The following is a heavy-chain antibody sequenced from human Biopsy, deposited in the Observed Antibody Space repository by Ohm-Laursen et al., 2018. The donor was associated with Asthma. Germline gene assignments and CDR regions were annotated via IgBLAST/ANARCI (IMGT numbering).Heavy chain of an antibody. Sequence: SLRLSCAAFGFTFSGYSMNWVRQAPGKGLEWVSYINYKSSSIYYADPVKGRFTISRDNSKNTLYLQMNSLTPDDTAVYFCARDSLGISGTIYWYDWWGQGTLVTVSS. CDR2: INYKSSSI. V-gene: IGHV3-48*01. CDR1: GFTFSGYS. J-gene: IGHJ4*02. D-gene: IGHD1-7*01. CDR3: ARDSLGISGTIYWYDW.